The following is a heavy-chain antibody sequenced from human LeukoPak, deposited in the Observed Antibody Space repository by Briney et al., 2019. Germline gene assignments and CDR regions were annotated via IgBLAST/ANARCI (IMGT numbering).Heavy chain of an antibody. D-gene: IGHD4-17*01. CDR1: GFTFSTYA. V-gene: IGHV3-33*01. CDR3: ARDRLTTVTTFHFDY. CDR2: IWYDRTNK. J-gene: IGHJ4*02. Sequence: GGSLSLSCAASGFTFSTYAMHWVRQAPGKGLEWGTVIWYDRTNKYYAESVKGRFTISRDNSKNTLYLQMSSLRAEDTAVYYCARDRLTTVTTFHFDYWGQGTLVTVSS.